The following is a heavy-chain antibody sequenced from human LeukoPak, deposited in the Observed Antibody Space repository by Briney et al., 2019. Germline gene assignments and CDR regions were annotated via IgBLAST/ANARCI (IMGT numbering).Heavy chain of an antibody. CDR2: IYYGGST. CDR3: ARGGSSSGYFDY. Sequence: TFSSYWMSWIRQPPGKGLEWIGSIYYGGSTYYNPSLKSRVTISVDTSKNQFSLKLSSVTAADTAVYYCARGGSSSGYFDYWGQGTLVTVSS. D-gene: IGHD6-19*01. J-gene: IGHJ4*02. V-gene: IGHV4-39*07. CDR1: TFSSYW.